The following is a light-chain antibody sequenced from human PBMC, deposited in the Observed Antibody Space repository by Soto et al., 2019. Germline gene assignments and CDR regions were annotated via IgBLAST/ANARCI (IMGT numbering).Light chain of an antibody. CDR2: WAS. Sequence: DIVMTQSPDSLAVSLGERATINCKSSQRVLYSGNNKDALVWYQQKPGQPLKMLISWASTRESGVPDRFSGSGSGTDFTLTISSLQAEDVAVYYCQPFDTTPSFCQETKVEIK. V-gene: IGKV4-1*01. J-gene: IGKJ1*01. CDR1: QRVLYSGNNKDA. CDR3: QPFDTTPS.